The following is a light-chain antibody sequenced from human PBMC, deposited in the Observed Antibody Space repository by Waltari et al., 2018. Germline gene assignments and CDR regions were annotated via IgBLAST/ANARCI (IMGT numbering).Light chain of an antibody. J-gene: IGKJ1*01. CDR2: GAS. V-gene: IGKV3-20*01. CDR3: QHYVRLPAT. Sequence: DIVFTQSPGTLSVSPGESAPLSCRASQSVSTNLAWYQQKPGQAPRLLIYGASTRATGIPDRFSGSGSGTDFSLTISRLEPEDFAVYYCQHYVRLPATFGQGTKVEIK. CDR1: QSVSTN.